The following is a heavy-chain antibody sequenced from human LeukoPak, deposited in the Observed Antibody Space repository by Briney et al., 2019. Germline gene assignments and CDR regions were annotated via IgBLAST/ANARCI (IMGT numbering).Heavy chain of an antibody. CDR2: ISAYNGNT. Sequence: GASVKVSCKASGYTFTSYGISWVRQAPGQGLEWMGWISAYNGNTNYAQKLQGRVTMTTDTSTSTAYMELRSLRSDDTAVYYCARDHIAVAWNAAFDIWGQGTMVTVSS. D-gene: IGHD6-19*01. CDR1: GYTFTSYG. V-gene: IGHV1-18*01. CDR3: ARDHIAVAWNAAFDI. J-gene: IGHJ3*02.